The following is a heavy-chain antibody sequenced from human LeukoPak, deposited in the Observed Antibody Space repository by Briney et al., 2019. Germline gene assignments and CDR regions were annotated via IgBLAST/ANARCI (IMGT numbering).Heavy chain of an antibody. V-gene: IGHV3-7*03. D-gene: IGHD6-6*01. Sequence: GGSLRLSCVASGFTFSSYGMHWVRQAPGKGLEWVANIKQDGSEKYYVDSVKGRFTISRDNAKNSLYLQMNSLTAGDTALYYCAKAQYSSLGGLGALDIWGQGTRVTVSS. CDR1: GFTFSSYG. J-gene: IGHJ3*02. CDR3: AKAQYSSLGGLGALDI. CDR2: IKQDGSEK.